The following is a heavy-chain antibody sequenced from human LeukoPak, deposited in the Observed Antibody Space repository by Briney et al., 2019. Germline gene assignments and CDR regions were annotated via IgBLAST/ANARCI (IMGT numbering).Heavy chain of an antibody. J-gene: IGHJ4*02. CDR1: GYSFTNYW. D-gene: IGHD3-22*01. CDR3: ARRLYDSSGHYCDY. CDR2: IYPGDSDT. Sequence: GESLKISCKGSGYSFTNYWIGWVRQMPGKGLEWMGIIYPGDSDTRYSPSFQGQVTISADKSVSTAYLQRISLKASDTAMYYCARRLYDSSGHYCDYWGQGTLVTVSS. V-gene: IGHV5-51*01.